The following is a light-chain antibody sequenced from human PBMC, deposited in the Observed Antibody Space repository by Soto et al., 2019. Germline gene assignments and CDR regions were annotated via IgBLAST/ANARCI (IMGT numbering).Light chain of an antibody. CDR2: AAS. J-gene: IGKJ1*01. CDR3: QQSYSVPR. V-gene: IGKV1-39*01. Sequence: DIQMTQSPSSLSASVGDRVTLTCRASRSISNYLNWYQQKSGKVPRLLIYAASSLQPGVPSRFSGTGTGTAFTLTITSLQPEDSATYYCQQSYSVPRFGQGTRVDLK. CDR1: RSISNY.